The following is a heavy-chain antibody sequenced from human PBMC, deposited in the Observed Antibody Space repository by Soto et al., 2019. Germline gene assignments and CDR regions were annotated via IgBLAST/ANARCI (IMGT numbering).Heavy chain of an antibody. CDR2: IYYSGST. CDR3: ARGGWLREFDY. D-gene: IGHD5-12*01. J-gene: IGHJ4*02. CDR1: GGSISSGGYY. V-gene: IGHV4-31*03. Sequence: SETLSLTCTVSGGSISSGGYYWSWIRQHPGKGLEWIGYIYYSGSTYYNPSLKSRVTISVDTSKNQFSLKLSSVTAADTAVYYCARGGWLREFDYWGQGTLVTVSS.